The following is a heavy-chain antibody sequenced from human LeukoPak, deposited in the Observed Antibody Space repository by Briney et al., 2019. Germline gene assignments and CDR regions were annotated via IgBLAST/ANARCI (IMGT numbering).Heavy chain of an antibody. J-gene: IGHJ6*03. Sequence: ASVKVSCKASGYTFTSYGISWVRQAPGQGLECMGWISAYNGNTNYAQKLQGRVTMTTDTSTSTAYMELRSLRSEDTAVYYCARALSRDAMTYYMDVWGKGTTVTISS. CDR2: ISAYNGNT. D-gene: IGHD2-2*01. V-gene: IGHV1-18*01. CDR3: ARALSRDAMTYYMDV. CDR1: GYTFTSYG.